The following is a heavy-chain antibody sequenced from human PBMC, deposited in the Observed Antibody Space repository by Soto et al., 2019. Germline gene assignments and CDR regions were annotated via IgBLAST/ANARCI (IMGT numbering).Heavy chain of an antibody. Sequence: EVQLVESGGGLVQPGGSLRLSGEASGFTFSSHSRNWVRQAPGKGLEWVSYISSSSSTIYYADSVKGRFTISRDNAKNSLYLQMNSLRAEDTAVYYCAIYCISTSCYDERAYWGQGTLVTVSS. CDR3: AIYCISTSCYDERAY. J-gene: IGHJ4*02. CDR1: GFTFSSHS. CDR2: ISSSSSTI. D-gene: IGHD2-2*01. V-gene: IGHV3-48*01.